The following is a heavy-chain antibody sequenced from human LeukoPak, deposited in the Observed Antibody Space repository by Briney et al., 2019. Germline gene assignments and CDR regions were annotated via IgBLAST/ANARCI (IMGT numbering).Heavy chain of an antibody. CDR3: ASFVVVPADNWFDP. CDR2: INPNSGGT. J-gene: IGHJ5*02. D-gene: IGHD2-2*01. Sequence: ASVQVSCKASGYTFTGYYMHWVRQAPGQGLEWMGWINPNSGGTNYAQKFQGRVAMTRDTSISTAYMELSRLRSDDTAVCYCASFVVVPADNWFDPWGQGTLVTVSS. CDR1: GYTFTGYY. V-gene: IGHV1-2*02.